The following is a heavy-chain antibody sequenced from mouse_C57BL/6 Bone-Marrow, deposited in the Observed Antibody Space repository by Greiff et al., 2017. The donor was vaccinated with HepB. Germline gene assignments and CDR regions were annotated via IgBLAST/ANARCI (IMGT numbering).Heavy chain of an antibody. CDR1: GYTFTDYY. D-gene: IGHD1-1*01. CDR3: ARPLRSSYWYFDV. V-gene: IGHV1-75*01. J-gene: IGHJ1*03. CDR2: IFPGSGST. Sequence: VQLQQSGPELVKPGASVKISCKASGYTFTDYYINWVKQRPGQGLEWIGWIFPGSGSTYYNEKFKGKATLTVDKSSSTAYMLLSSLTSEDSAVYFCARPLRSSYWYFDVWGTGTTVTVSS.